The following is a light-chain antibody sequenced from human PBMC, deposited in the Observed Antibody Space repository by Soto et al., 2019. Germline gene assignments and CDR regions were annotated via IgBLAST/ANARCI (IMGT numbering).Light chain of an antibody. CDR3: SSYTTSSTYV. J-gene: IGLJ1*01. CDR2: DVS. CDR1: SSDVSAYDF. V-gene: IGLV2-14*01. Sequence: QLVLTQPASVSGSPGQSITISCTGTSSDVSAYDFVSWYQQHPGKAPKLLVYDVSDRPSGVSNRFSGSKSGNTTSLTISGLQAEDEADYYCSSYTTSSTYVFGTGTKLTVL.